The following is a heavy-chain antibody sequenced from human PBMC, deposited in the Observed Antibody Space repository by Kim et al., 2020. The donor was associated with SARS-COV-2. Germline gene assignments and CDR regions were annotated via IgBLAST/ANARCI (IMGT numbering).Heavy chain of an antibody. CDR2: IYYSGST. J-gene: IGHJ5*02. CDR1: GGSISSSSYY. CDR3: ARHAAASTYNWFDP. D-gene: IGHD2-2*01. V-gene: IGHV4-39*01. Sequence: SETLSLTCTVSGGSISSSSYYWGWIRQPPGKGLECIGSIYYSGSTYYNPSLKSRVTISVDTSKNQFSLKLSSVTAADTAVYYCARHAAASTYNWFDPWGQGTLVTVSS.